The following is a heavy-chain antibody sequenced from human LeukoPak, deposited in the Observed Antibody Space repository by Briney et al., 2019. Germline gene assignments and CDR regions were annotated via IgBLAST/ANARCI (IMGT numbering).Heavy chain of an antibody. CDR1: GFTFSSYW. CDR2: IKQDGSEK. Sequence: PGGSLRLSCAASGFTFSSYWMTWVRQAPGKGLEWVASIKQDGSEKYYVDSVKGRFTISRDNAKNSLYLQMNSLRAEDTAVYYCAREIAAAGGVWFDPWGKGTTVTVSS. CDR3: AREIAAAGGVWFDP. J-gene: IGHJ6*04. V-gene: IGHV3-7*01. D-gene: IGHD6-13*01.